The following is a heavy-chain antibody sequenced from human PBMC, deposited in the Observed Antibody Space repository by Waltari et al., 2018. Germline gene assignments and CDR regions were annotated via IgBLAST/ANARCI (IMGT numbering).Heavy chain of an antibody. D-gene: IGHD6-19*01. V-gene: IGHV3-33*01. CDR2: GWYDGINK. Sequence: QGLLVESGGRVVQPGRSLRLSCAASGFTFNRYVMQWVRQAPGKGLEWVAAGWYDGINKYYADSVKGRFTISRDNSENTLYLQMNSLRVDDTATYYCARGALAGRFFDFWGQGTRVTVSS. CDR3: ARGALAGRFFDF. J-gene: IGHJ4*02. CDR1: GFTFNRYV.